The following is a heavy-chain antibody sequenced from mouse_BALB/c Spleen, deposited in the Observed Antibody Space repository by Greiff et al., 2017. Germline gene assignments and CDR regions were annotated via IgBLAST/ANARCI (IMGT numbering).Heavy chain of an antibody. J-gene: IGHJ1*01. V-gene: IGHV5-12-1*01. CDR2: ISSGGGST. CDR3: ARPGYGSRGWYFDV. CDR1: GFAFSSYD. Sequence: EVKVVESGGGLVKPGGSLKLSCAASGFAFSSYDMSWVRQTPGKRLEWVAYISSGGGSTYYPDTVKGRFTIASDNAKNTLYLQMSSLKSEDTAMYYCARPGYGSRGWYFDVWGAGTTVTVSS. D-gene: IGHD1-1*01.